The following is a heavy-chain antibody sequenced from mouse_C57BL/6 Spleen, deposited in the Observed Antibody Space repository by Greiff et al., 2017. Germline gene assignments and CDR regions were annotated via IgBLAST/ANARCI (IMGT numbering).Heavy chain of an antibody. CDR1: GYAFTNYL. Sequence: QVQLQQSGAELVRPGTSVKVSCKASGYAFTNYLIEWVKQRPGQGLEWIGVINPGSGGTNYNEKFKGKVTLTADKSSSNAYMQPSSLTSNHSAVYFCARKGITTVVDSFDYWGQGTTLTVSS. V-gene: IGHV1-54*01. CDR2: INPGSGGT. J-gene: IGHJ2*01. D-gene: IGHD1-1*01. CDR3: ARKGITTVVDSFDY.